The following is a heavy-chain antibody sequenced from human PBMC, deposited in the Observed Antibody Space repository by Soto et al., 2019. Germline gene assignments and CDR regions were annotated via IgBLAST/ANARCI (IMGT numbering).Heavy chain of an antibody. CDR3: ARDIGESGSGWYMLDY. V-gene: IGHV3-30-3*01. CDR1: GFTFSRYA. Sequence: QVQLVESGGGVVQPGRSLRLSCAASGFTFSRYAMHWVRQAPGKGLEWVALISYDGSNKYYADSVKGRFTISRDNSKNALYLQMNSLRAEDPAVDYWARDIGESGSGWYMLDYWGQGTLVTVSS. D-gene: IGHD6-19*01. CDR2: ISYDGSNK. J-gene: IGHJ4*02.